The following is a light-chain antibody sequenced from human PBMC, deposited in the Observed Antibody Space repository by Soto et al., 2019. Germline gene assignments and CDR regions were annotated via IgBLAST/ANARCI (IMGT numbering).Light chain of an antibody. CDR2: GAS. V-gene: IGKV3-15*01. Sequence: EIVMTQSPATLSVSPGDSATLSCRASQSVSSNLAWYQQKPGQAPRLLIYGASTRATGIPARFSGSGSGTEFTLTISSLQSEDFAVYSCQQYNNWPRTFGPGTKVE. J-gene: IGKJ1*01. CDR1: QSVSSN. CDR3: QQYNNWPRT.